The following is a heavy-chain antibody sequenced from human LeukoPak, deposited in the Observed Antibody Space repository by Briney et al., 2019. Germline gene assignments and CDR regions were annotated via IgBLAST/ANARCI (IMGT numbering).Heavy chain of an antibody. CDR3: ARHGRGLTRYYYYYGMDV. J-gene: IGHJ6*02. Sequence: SETLSLTCTVSGGSISNSSYYWGWIRQPPGKGLEWIGSMYYSGSTYYNPSLKSRVTISVDTSKNQFSPKLSSVTAADTAVYYCARHGRGLTRYYYYYGMDVWGQGTTVTVSS. D-gene: IGHD3-10*01. V-gene: IGHV4-39*01. CDR1: GGSISNSSYY. CDR2: MYYSGST.